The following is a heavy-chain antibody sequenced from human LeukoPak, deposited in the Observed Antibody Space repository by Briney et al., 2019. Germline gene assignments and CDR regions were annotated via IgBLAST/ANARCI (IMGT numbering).Heavy chain of an antibody. J-gene: IGHJ4*02. CDR3: ARGTLKAAATDFDY. CDR2: INWNGGST. V-gene: IGHV3-20*04. Sequence: GGSLRLSCAASGFTFDDYGMSWVRQAIGTGLEWVSGINWNGGSTGYADSVKGRFTISRDNAKNSLYLQMNSLRAEDTALYYCARGTLKAAATDFDYWGQGTLVTVSS. D-gene: IGHD6-13*01. CDR1: GFTFDDYG.